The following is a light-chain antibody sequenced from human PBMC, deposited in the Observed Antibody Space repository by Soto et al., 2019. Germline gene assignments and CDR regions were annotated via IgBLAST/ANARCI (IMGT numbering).Light chain of an antibody. V-gene: IGLV2-8*01. CDR3: MSYAGSNTYV. CDR1: KSDIGVYDF. Sequence: QSVLTQPPSASGSPGQSVTISCTGTKSDIGVYDFVSWYQHHPGKAPRLIIYEVVQRPSGVPDRFSGSKSGNTASLTLPGLQAADEADYFCMSYAGSNTYVFGSGTQVTVL. CDR2: EVV. J-gene: IGLJ1*01.